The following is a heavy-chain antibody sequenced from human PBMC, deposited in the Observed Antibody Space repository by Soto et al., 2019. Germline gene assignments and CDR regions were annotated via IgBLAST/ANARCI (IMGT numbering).Heavy chain of an antibody. CDR2: IYWDDSK. J-gene: IGHJ4*02. Sequence: QITLKESGPTLVKPTQTLTLTCTFSGFSLSSNGVGVGWIRQPPGKALEWLALIYWDDSKHYSPSLKIRLTITKDTSRNQVVLTMTNMDPVDTATYYCAKKGGGDYILGYWGQGSLVTVSS. CDR3: AKKGGGDYILGY. V-gene: IGHV2-5*02. D-gene: IGHD4-17*01. CDR1: GFSLSSNGVG.